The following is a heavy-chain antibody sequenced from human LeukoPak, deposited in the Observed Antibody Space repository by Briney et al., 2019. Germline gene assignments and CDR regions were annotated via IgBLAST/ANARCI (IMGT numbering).Heavy chain of an antibody. D-gene: IGHD3-22*01. CDR2: IRSKNHGGTI. CDR3: TRDQSSSGYYPLWKVGYYFDY. V-gene: IGHV3-49*04. J-gene: IGHJ4*02. Sequence: GGSLRLSCTGSGFTFGDYAMSWVRQAPGKGLEWVGFIRSKNHGGTIEYAASVKGRFTISRDDSKSIAYLQMNSLKTEDTAVYYCTRDQSSSGYYPLWKVGYYFDYWGQGTLVTVSS. CDR1: GFTFGDYA.